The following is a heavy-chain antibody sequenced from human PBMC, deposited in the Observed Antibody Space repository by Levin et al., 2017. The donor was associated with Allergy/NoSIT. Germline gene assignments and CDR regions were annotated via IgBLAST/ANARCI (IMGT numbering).Heavy chain of an antibody. V-gene: IGHV3-23*01. J-gene: IGHJ3*02. Sequence: GGSLRLSCAASGFTFSSYAMSWVRQAPGKGLEWVSAISGSGGSTYYADSVKGRFTISRDNSKNTLYLQMNSLRAEDTAVYYCAKDPRWDLYSGYDWADDAFDIWGQGTMVTVSS. CDR3: AKDPRWDLYSGYDWADDAFDI. D-gene: IGHD5-12*01. CDR2: ISGSGGST. CDR1: GFTFSSYA.